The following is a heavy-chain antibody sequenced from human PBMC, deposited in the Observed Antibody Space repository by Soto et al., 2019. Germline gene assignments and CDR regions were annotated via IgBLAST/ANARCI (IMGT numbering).Heavy chain of an antibody. J-gene: IGHJ5*02. CDR3: AINRGGYVRWFDP. V-gene: IGHV4-34*01. Sequence: QVQLQQWGAGLLKPSETLSLTCAVYGGSFSGYYWSWIRQPPGKWLAWTGEINHSGSTNYNPSLKSRDTISVDTSKNQSSLKLSSVTAAATAVYYCAINRGGYVRWFDPWRQGNLVTVSS. CDR2: INHSGST. D-gene: IGHD6-19*01. CDR1: GGSFSGYY.